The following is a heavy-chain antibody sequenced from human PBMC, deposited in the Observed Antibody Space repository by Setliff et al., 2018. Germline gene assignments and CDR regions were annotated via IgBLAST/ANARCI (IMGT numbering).Heavy chain of an antibody. CDR2: ISAYNGNT. CDR3: ARVRSYGSGNYYYYYYDMDV. Sequence: ASVKVSCKASGYTFTSYGISWVRQAHGQGLEWMGWISAYNGNTNYAQKLQGRVTMTTDTSTSTAYMALRSLRSDDTALYYCARVRSYGSGNYYYYYYDMDVWGQGTTVTVSS. D-gene: IGHD3-10*01. J-gene: IGHJ6*02. V-gene: IGHV1-18*01. CDR1: GYTFTSYG.